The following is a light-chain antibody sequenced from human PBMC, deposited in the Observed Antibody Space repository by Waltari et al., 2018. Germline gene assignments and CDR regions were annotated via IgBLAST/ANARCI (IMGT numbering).Light chain of an antibody. V-gene: IGLV1-44*01. Sequence: QSVLTQPPSASGTPGQRVTISCSGSSSNIGRTTENWYQQLPGTAPKLLIYSNNQRPSGVPDRFSGSKSGTSASLAISGLQSEDEADYYCAAWDDSLNGVVFGGGTKLTVL. J-gene: IGLJ2*01. CDR1: SSNIGRTT. CDR2: SNN. CDR3: AAWDDSLNGVV.